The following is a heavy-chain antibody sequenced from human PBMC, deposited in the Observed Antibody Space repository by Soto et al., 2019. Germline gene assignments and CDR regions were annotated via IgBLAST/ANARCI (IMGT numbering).Heavy chain of an antibody. V-gene: IGHV1-18*01. Sequence: ASVKVSCKTSGYSFTTYGISWVRQAPGQGLEWMGWTSSNNGKTKYAQKFQGRVTMTTDKSTNTVHMELRSLRSGDTAVYYCARTSVAQSEDYFDYWGQGTQVTVSS. CDR3: ARTSVAQSEDYFDY. D-gene: IGHD5-12*01. CDR2: TSSNNGKT. J-gene: IGHJ4*02. CDR1: GYSFTTYG.